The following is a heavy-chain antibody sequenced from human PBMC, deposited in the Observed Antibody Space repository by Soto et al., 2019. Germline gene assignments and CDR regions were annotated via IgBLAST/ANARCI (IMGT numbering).Heavy chain of an antibody. V-gene: IGHV3-49*03. Sequence: SLRLSCNVSGCMFSEHSMTWFRQAQGKGLEWVGFIRNTPYGGTTDYAASVRGRFTISRDDSESIAYLQMNSLKNEDSGVYYCSSGSFGYYGPWGQGTLVTVSS. CDR1: GCMFSEHS. D-gene: IGHD2-2*03. J-gene: IGHJ5*02. CDR2: IRNTPYGGTT. CDR3: SSGSFGYYGP.